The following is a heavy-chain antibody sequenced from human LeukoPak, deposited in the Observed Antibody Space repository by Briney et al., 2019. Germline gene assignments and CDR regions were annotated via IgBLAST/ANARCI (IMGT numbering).Heavy chain of an antibody. CDR3: ARAGPYSNFDY. V-gene: IGHV4-59*01. J-gene: IGHJ4*02. Sequence: SETLSLTCTVSGGSISSYYWSWIRQPPGKGLEWIGYIYYSGSTNYNPSLKSRVTISVDTSKNQFSLKLSSVTAADTAVYYCARAGPYSNFDYWGQGTLVTVSS. D-gene: IGHD4-11*01. CDR1: GGSISSYY. CDR2: IYYSGST.